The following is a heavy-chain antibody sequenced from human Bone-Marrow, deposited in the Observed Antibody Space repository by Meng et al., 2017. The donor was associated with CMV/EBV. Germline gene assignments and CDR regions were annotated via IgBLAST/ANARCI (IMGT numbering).Heavy chain of an antibody. CDR3: ARLEDIVVVPAANGFDP. D-gene: IGHD2-2*01. V-gene: IGHV4-39*01. CDR2: IYYSGST. Sequence: ISSSSYYWGWIRQHPGKGLEWIGSIYYSGSTYYNPSLKSRVTISVDTSKNQFSLKLSSVTAADTAVYYCARLEDIVVVPAANGFDPWGQGTLVTVSS. J-gene: IGHJ5*02. CDR1: ISSSSYY.